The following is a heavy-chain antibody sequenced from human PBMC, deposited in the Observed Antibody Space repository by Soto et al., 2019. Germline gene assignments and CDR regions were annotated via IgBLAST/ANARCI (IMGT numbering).Heavy chain of an antibody. CDR3: ASYDYDFQSGYYSGRHYFAP. D-gene: IGHD3-3*01. Sequence: GASVKVSCKASGGTFSSYAISWVRQAPGQGLEWMGGIIPIFGTANYAQKFQGRVTITADESTSTAYMELSSLRSEDTAVYYCASYDYDFQSGYYSGRHYFAPWGQGALVTVSS. J-gene: IGHJ5*02. V-gene: IGHV1-69*13. CDR1: GGTFSSYA. CDR2: IIPIFGTA.